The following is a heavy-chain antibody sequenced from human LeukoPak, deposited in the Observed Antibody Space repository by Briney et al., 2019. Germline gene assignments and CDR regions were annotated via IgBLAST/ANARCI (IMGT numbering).Heavy chain of an antibody. CDR2: INPNSGGT. D-gene: IGHD5-24*01. CDR1: GYTFTGYY. V-gene: IGHV1-2*02. CDR3: AREHRDGYNFDY. J-gene: IGHJ4*02. Sequence: ASVKVSFKASGYTFTGYYMHWVRQAPGQGLEWMGWINPNSGGTNYAQVFQGRVTMTRDTSISTAYMELSRLRSDDTAIYYCAREHRDGYNFDYWGQRTLVTVSS.